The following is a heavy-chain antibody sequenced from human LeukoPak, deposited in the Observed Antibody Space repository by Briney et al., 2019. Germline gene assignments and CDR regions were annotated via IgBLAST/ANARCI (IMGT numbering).Heavy chain of an antibody. CDR3: ARDRVGSSYDHFDY. CDR2: IYTSGST. D-gene: IGHD5-12*01. CDR1: SGSISSGSYY. J-gene: IGHJ4*02. V-gene: IGHV4-61*02. Sequence: SQTLSLTCIVSSGSISSGSYYWSWIRQPAGKRLEWIGRIYTSGSTNYNPSLKSRVTISLDTSKNQFSLKLSSVTAADTAVYYCARDRVGSSYDHFDYWGQGTLVTVSS.